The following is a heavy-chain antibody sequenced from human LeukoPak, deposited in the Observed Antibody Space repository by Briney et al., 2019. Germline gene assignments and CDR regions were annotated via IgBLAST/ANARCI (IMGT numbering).Heavy chain of an antibody. CDR1: GYTFTSYD. CDR3: ARGTQHLSLRYFDWLLYRKVAFDY. D-gene: IGHD3-9*01. J-gene: IGHJ4*02. V-gene: IGHV1-8*01. CDR2: MNPNSGNT. Sequence: ASVKVSCKASGYTFTSYDINWVRQATGQGLEWMGWMNPNSGNTGYAQKFQGRVTMTRNTSISTAYMELSSLRSEDTAVYYCARGTQHLSLRYFDWLLYRKVAFDYWGQGTLVTVSS.